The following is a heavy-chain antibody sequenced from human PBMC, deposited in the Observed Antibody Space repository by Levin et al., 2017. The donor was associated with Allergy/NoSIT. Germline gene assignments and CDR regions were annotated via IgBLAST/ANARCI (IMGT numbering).Heavy chain of an antibody. CDR1: GSKFRSFW. Sequence: SGGSLRLSCQGSGSKFRSFWIGWVRQMPGKGLEWVGIIYPGDSHTTYSPSFQGHVTISVDESISTAYLQWSGLRASDTAIYYCARAADRHYYISGYYPLAYWGPGTLVTVSS. CDR3: ARAADRHYYISGYYPLAY. CDR2: IYPGDSHT. V-gene: IGHV5-51*01. D-gene: IGHD3-22*01. J-gene: IGHJ4*02.